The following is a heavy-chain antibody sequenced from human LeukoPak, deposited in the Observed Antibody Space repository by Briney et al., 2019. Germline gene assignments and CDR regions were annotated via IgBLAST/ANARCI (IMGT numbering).Heavy chain of an antibody. CDR3: ATWSNAWEFDY. Sequence: GGSLRLSCAASGFTFSSSWMPWVRQAPGKGLEWVAHINEDGSDKYYVDSVTGRFSISRDNTKNSLYLQMSSLRAEDTAVYYCATWSNAWEFDYWGQGTLVSVSS. J-gene: IGHJ4*02. CDR1: GFTFSSSW. CDR2: INEDGSDK. V-gene: IGHV3-7*05. D-gene: IGHD1-26*01.